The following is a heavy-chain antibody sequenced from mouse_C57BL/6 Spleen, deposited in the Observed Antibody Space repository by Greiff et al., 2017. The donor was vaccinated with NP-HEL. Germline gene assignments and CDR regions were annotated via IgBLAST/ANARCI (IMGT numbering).Heavy chain of an antibody. D-gene: IGHD1-1*01. J-gene: IGHJ2*01. CDR2: ISDGGSYT. Sequence: EVKVVESGGGLVKPGGSLKLSCAASGFTFSSYAMSWVRQTPEKRLEWVATISDGGSYTYYPDNVKGRFTISRDNAKNNLYLQMSHLKSEDTAMYYCARDYGSSFTSYYFDYWGQGTTLTVSS. CDR1: GFTFSSYA. V-gene: IGHV5-4*01. CDR3: ARDYGSSFTSYYFDY.